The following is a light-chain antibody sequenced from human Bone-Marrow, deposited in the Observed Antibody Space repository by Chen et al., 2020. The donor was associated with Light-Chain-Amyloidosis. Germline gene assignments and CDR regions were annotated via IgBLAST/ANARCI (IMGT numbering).Light chain of an antibody. CDR3: CAYTGSSTWV. CDR2: GDF. J-gene: IGLJ3*02. CDR1: NSDVGNYNL. Sequence: QSALTQPASVSGSPGQPITISCTASNSDVGNYNLVSWYQHHPGKAPKLIIYGDFMRPSGVSNRFSGSKSGNTASLTISGLQNEDEAHYHCCAYTGSSTWVFGGGTKLTVL. V-gene: IGLV2-23*01.